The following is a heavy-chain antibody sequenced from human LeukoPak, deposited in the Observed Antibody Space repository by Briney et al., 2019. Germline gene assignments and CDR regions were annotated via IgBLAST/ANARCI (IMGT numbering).Heavy chain of an antibody. CDR2: IKQDGSEK. CDR3: ARDHLGLFDY. J-gene: IGHJ4*02. V-gene: IGHV3-7*04. Sequence: GGSLRLSCAAPGFTFSRNWMSWVRQAPGKGLEWVANIKQDGSEKNYVDSVKGRFTISRDNAKNSLYLHMNSLRAEDTAVYYCARDHLGLFDYWGQGTLVTVSS. CDR1: GFTFSRNW.